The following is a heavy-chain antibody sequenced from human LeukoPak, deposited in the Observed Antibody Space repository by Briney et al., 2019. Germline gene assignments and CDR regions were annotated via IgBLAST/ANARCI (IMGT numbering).Heavy chain of an antibody. Sequence: GGSLRLSCAGSGFTFSDYYMSWIRQAPGKGLEWVSYISSSGRTIYYADSVKGRLTISGDNAKNSLYLQMNSLRAEDTAVYYCARTDCSSSSCYELDYWGQGTLVTVSS. CDR2: ISSSGRTI. J-gene: IGHJ4*02. D-gene: IGHD2-2*01. CDR3: ARTDCSSSSCYELDY. CDR1: GFTFSDYY. V-gene: IGHV3-11*04.